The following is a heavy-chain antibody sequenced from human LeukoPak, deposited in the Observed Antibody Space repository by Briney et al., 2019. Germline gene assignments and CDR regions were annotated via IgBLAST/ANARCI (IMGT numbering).Heavy chain of an antibody. CDR2: IYHSGST. CDR3: ARSGYYPFDY. D-gene: IGHD3-3*01. CDR1: GYSISSGYY. V-gene: IGHV4-38-2*01. J-gene: IGHJ4*02. Sequence: PSETLSLTCAVSGYSISSGYYWGWIRQPPGKALEWIGSIYHSGSTYYNPSLKSRVTISVDTSKNQFSLKLSSVTAADTAVYYCARSGYYPFDYWGQGTLVTVSS.